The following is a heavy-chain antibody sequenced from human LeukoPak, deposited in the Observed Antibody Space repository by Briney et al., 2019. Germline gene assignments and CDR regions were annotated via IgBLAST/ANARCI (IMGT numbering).Heavy chain of an antibody. D-gene: IGHD3-10*01. CDR1: GGSISSSSYY. CDR2: ISSSGSTI. Sequence: LSLTCTVSGGSISSSSYYWGWIRQAPGKGLEWVSYISSSGSTIYYADSVKGRFTISRDNAKNSLYLQMNSLRAEDTAVYYCARDDYYGSGTYFDYWGQGTLVTVSS. J-gene: IGHJ4*02. V-gene: IGHV3-11*01. CDR3: ARDDYYGSGTYFDY.